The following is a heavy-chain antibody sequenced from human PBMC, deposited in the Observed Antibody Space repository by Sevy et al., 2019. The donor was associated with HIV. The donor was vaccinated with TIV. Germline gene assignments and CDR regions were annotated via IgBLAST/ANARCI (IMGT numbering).Heavy chain of an antibody. D-gene: IGHD5-12*01. V-gene: IGHV3-13*01. CDR2: IGSVGET. J-gene: IGHJ3*01. Sequence: GGSLRLSCAASGFTFSSYDMHWVRHSTGKGLEWVSVIGSVGETRYADSVKGRFTISRENTKNSLYLQMNSLRAGDTAVSYCARGGSDALDFWGQGTMVTVSS. CDR3: ARGGSDALDF. CDR1: GFTFSSYD.